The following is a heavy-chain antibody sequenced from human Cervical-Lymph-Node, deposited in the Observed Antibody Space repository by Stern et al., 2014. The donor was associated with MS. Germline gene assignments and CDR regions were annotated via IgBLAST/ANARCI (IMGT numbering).Heavy chain of an antibody. Sequence: QVQLMQSGAEVREPGASVKVSCKASGYTFANYYIHWIRQAPGHGLEWMGVSNAGGEDTDYAQEFQDRVTMTWDTSTATLYMELTSLTSEDTAVYYCAGDKASGYGAHAYWGQGTLVTVSS. V-gene: IGHV1-46*01. D-gene: IGHD4-17*01. CDR2: SNAGGEDT. CDR1: GYTFANYY. J-gene: IGHJ4*02. CDR3: AGDKASGYGAHAY.